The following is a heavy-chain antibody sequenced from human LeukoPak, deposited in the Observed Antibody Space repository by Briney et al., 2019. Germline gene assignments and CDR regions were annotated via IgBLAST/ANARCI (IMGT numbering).Heavy chain of an antibody. CDR2: IYYSGST. CDR1: GCSISSGGFY. CDR3: ARVGQQYASAFDI. V-gene: IGHV4-31*03. J-gene: IGHJ3*02. D-gene: IGHD1/OR15-1a*01. Sequence: SETLSLPCRVSGCSISSGGFYWSWSRQHPGKGLGWVWYIYYSGSTYYNPSLKSRVTISVDTSKNQFSLKLSSVTAADTAVYYCARVGQQYASAFDIWGQGTMVTVSS.